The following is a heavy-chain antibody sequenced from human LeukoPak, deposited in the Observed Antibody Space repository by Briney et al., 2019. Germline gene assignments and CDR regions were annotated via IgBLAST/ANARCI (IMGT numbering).Heavy chain of an antibody. Sequence: PGGSPRLSCAASGFTFSSYWMSRVRQAPGKGLEWVANIKQDGSEKYYVDSVKGRFTISRDNAKDSLYLQMNSLRAEDTAVYYCARGTIAAAGYYYFDYWGQGTQVTVSS. CDR3: ARGTIAAAGYYYFDY. D-gene: IGHD6-13*01. CDR1: GFTFSSYW. CDR2: IKQDGSEK. J-gene: IGHJ4*02. V-gene: IGHV3-7*04.